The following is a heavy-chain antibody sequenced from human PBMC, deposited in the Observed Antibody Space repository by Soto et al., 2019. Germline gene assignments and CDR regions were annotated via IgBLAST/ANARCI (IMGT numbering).Heavy chain of an antibody. CDR3: ARRIAAAGTDAFDI. D-gene: IGHD6-13*01. J-gene: IGHJ3*02. CDR1: GGSISSGGYS. Sequence: SETLSLTCAVSGGSISSGGYSWSWIRQPPGKGLEWIGYIYYSGSTNYNPSLKSRVTISVDTSKNQFSLKLSSVTAADTAVYYCARRIAAAGTDAFDIWGQGTMVTVSS. V-gene: IGHV4-61*08. CDR2: IYYSGST.